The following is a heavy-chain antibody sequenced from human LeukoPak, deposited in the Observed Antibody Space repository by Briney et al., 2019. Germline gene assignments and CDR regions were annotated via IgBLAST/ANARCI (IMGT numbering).Heavy chain of an antibody. CDR3: ARRVAFGEYFEY. Sequence: GGSLRLSCAASGFTFSSYWMSWVRQAPGKGQEWVANIKHDGSEKYYVDSVKGRFTISRDNAKNSLYLQMNSLRVEDTAVYYCARRVAFGEYFEYWGQGTLVTVSS. CDR2: IKHDGSEK. D-gene: IGHD3-10*01. V-gene: IGHV3-7*03. J-gene: IGHJ4*02. CDR1: GFTFSSYW.